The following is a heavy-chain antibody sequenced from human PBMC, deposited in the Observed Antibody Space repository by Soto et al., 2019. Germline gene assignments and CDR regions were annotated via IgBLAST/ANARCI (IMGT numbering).Heavy chain of an antibody. J-gene: IGHJ5*02. CDR3: ATTDSIAAALRWFAP. V-gene: IGHV1-69*13. CDR1: GGTFSIYA. CDR2: IIPIFGTA. Sequence: ASVKVSCKASGGTFSIYAISWVRQAPGQGLEWMGGIIPIFGTANYAQKFQGRVTITADESTSTAYMELSSLRSEDTAVYYCATTDSIAAALRWFAPRGQGTLVTVS. D-gene: IGHD6-13*01.